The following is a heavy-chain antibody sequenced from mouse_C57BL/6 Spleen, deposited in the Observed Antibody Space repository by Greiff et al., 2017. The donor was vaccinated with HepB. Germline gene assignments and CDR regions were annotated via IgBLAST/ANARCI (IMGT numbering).Heavy chain of an antibody. D-gene: IGHD1-1*01. V-gene: IGHV1-61*01. J-gene: IGHJ3*01. CDR1: GYTFTSYW. Sequence: QVQLQQPGAELVRPGSSVKLSCKASGYTFTSYWMDWVKQRPGQGLEWIGNIYPSDSETHYNQKFKDKATLTVDKSSSTAYMQLSSLTSEDSAVYYCARGGNSPYGRAWFAYWGQGTLVTVSA. CDR2: IYPSDSET. CDR3: ARGGNSPYGRAWFAY.